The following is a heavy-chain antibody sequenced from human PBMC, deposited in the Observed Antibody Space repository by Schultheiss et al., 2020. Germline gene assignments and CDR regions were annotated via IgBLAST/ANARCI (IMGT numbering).Heavy chain of an antibody. V-gene: IGHV4-4*02. J-gene: IGHJ4*02. CDR1: GCSISSDNW. CDR3: ARVDYGDYSRDS. CDR2: IYHSGST. Sequence: SETLSLTCAVSGCSISSDNWWSWVRQPRGKGVEWIGEIYHSGSTNYSPSLKSRVTMSVDKSKNQFSLKLNSVTAADTATYYCARVDYGDYSRDSWGQGTLVTVSS. D-gene: IGHD4-17*01.